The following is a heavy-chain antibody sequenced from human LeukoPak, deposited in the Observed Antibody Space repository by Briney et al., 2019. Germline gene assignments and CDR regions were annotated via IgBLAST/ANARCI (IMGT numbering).Heavy chain of an antibody. V-gene: IGHV6-1*01. J-gene: IGHJ5*02. CDR1: GDSVSSNSAA. D-gene: IGHD4-17*01. CDR3: ARGTADEDYVWFDP. Sequence: SQTLSLTCAISGDSVSSNSAARNWIRQSPSRGLEWLGRTYYRSKWYNDYAVSVKSRITINPDTSKNQFSLQLNSATPEDTAVYYCARGTADEDYVWFDPWGQGTLVTVSS. CDR2: TYYRSKWYN.